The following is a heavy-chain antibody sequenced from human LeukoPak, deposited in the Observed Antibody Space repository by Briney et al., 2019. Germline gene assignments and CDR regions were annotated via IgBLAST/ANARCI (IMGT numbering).Heavy chain of an antibody. Sequence: PSETLSLTCSVSGASFSSSSYYWGWIRQPPGKGLEWIGSIYYSGSTFYNPSLKSRVTISVDPSKNHFSLKLSSVTAADTALYYCARQTGSGLFILPGGQGTLVTVSS. CDR3: ARQTGSGLFILP. CDR1: GASFSSSSYY. J-gene: IGHJ4*02. CDR2: IYYSGST. V-gene: IGHV4-39*07. D-gene: IGHD3/OR15-3a*01.